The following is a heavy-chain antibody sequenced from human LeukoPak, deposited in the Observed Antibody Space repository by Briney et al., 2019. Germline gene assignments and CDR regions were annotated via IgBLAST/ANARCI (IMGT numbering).Heavy chain of an antibody. CDR3: ARRRDGDYVFEFPLDV. CDR1: GGSFSGYY. D-gene: IGHD4-17*01. J-gene: IGHJ6*04. V-gene: IGHV4-34*01. CDR2: INHSGST. Sequence: PSETLSLTCAVYGGSFSGYYWSWIRQPPGKGLEWIGEINHSGSTNYNPSLKSRVTISVDTSKNQFSLKLSSVTAADTAVYYCARRRDGDYVFEFPLDVWGKGTTVTISS.